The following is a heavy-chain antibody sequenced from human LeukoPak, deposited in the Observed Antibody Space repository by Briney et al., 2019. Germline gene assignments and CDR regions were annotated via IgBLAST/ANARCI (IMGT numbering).Heavy chain of an antibody. J-gene: IGHJ4*02. CDR2: IYYSGGT. CDR1: GGSISSYY. CDR3: ARRPTGWFDY. D-gene: IGHD4-11*01. V-gene: IGHV4-59*01. Sequence: SETLSLTCTVSGGSISSYYWSWIRQSPGKGLEWIGYIYYSGGTIYNPSLKSRVTISVDTSKNQFSLKLTSVTAADTAVYYCARRPTGWFDYWGQGTLVTVSS.